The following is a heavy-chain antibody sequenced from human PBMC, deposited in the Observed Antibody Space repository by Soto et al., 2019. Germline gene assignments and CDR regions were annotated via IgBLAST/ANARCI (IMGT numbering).Heavy chain of an antibody. Sequence: QVHLVQSGAEVKKPGASVKVSCKASGYTFTSNSITWVRQAPGQGLEWMGWISAHNGNTDYAQKLQGRVIVTRDTSTSTPYMELRSLISDDTAVYYCARGRYGDYWGQGALVTVSS. CDR2: ISAHNGNT. CDR3: ARGRYGDY. D-gene: IGHD1-1*01. V-gene: IGHV1-18*01. J-gene: IGHJ4*02. CDR1: GYTFTSNS.